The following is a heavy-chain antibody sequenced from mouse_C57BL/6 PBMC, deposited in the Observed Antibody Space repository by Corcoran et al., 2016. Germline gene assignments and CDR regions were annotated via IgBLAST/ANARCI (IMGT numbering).Heavy chain of an antibody. J-gene: IGHJ4*01. V-gene: IGHV1-66*01. D-gene: IGHD1-3*01. CDR1: GYSFTSYY. Sequence: QDQLQQSGPELVKPGASVKISCKAAGYSFTSYYIHWVKQRPGQGLEWIGWIYPGSGNTKYNEKFKGKATLTADTSSSTAYMQLSSLTSEDSAVYYCARRSGDYYAMDYWGQGTSVTVSS. CDR2: IYPGSGNT. CDR3: ARRSGDYYAMDY.